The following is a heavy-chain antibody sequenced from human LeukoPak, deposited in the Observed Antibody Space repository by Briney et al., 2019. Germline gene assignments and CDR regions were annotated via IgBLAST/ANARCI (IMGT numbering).Heavy chain of an antibody. V-gene: IGHV3-23*01. D-gene: IGHD2-15*01. Sequence: GGSLRLSCAASGFTFSSYAMSRVRQAPGKGLEWVSAISGSGGSTYYADSVKGRFTISRDNSKNTLYLQMNSLRAEDTAVYYCAKDLGCSGGSCDYWGQGTLVTVSS. J-gene: IGHJ4*02. CDR3: AKDLGCSGGSCDY. CDR2: ISGSGGST. CDR1: GFTFSSYA.